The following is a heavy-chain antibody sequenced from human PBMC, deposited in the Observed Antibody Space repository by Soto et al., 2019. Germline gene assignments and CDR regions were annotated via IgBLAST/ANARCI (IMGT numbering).Heavy chain of an antibody. Sequence: QVQLVQSGAEVKKPGSSVKVSCKASGGTFSSYAISWVRQAPGQGLEWMGGIIPIFGTADYAQKFQGRVTITADESTSTASVELSSLRSADTAVYYCAKTPENYYYGMDVWGQGTTVTVSS. CDR1: GGTFSSYA. CDR2: IIPIFGTA. J-gene: IGHJ6*02. V-gene: IGHV1-69*12. CDR3: AKTPENYYYGMDV.